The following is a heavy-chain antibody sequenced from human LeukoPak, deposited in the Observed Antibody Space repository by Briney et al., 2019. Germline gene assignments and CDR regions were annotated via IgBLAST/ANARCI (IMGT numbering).Heavy chain of an antibody. CDR1: GFTVITND. J-gene: IGHJ4*02. Sequence: GSLRLSCAASGFTVITNDMTWVRPAPGKGLEWVSVLYSDGNTKYADSVQGRFTISRDNSKNTLYLEMNSLSPDDTAVYYCARGVEPLAANTLAYWGQGTLVTVSS. V-gene: IGHV3-53*01. CDR3: ARGVEPLAANTLAY. D-gene: IGHD1-14*01. CDR2: LYSDGNT.